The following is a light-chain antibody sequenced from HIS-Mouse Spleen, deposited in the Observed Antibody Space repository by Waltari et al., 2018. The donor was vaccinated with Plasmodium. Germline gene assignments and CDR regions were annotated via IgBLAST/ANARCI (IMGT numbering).Light chain of an antibody. CDR3: QQSDRTPWT. J-gene: IGKJ1*01. CDR1: QSISSY. V-gene: IGKV1-39*01. CDR2: AAA. Sequence: DIQMTQSPSSLSASVGDRVTITCRASQSISSYLNWYQQKPGKAPKRRIYAAASLQRGVPSSFSGSGSGTDWTLTISSLQPEDFATYYCQQSDRTPWTFGQGTKVEIK.